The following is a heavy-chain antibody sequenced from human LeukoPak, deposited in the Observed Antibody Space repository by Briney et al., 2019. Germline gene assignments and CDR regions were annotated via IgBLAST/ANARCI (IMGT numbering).Heavy chain of an antibody. J-gene: IGHJ2*01. D-gene: IGHD5-24*01. Sequence: KTSETLSLTCTVSGYSISSGYYWGWIRQPPGKGLEWIGSIYHSGSTYYNPSLKSRVTVSIDTSKNQFSLKLSSATAADTAVYYCARQISLLITDVWYFDLWGRGTLVTASS. CDR2: IYHSGST. CDR1: GYSISSGYY. V-gene: IGHV4-38-2*02. CDR3: ARQISLLITDVWYFDL.